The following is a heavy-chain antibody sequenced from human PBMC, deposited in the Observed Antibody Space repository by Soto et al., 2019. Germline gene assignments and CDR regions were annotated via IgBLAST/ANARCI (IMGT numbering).Heavy chain of an antibody. CDR2: IIPIFGTA. CDR1: GGTFSSYA. CDR3: ARAHGASTYWFDP. Sequence: QVQLVQSGAEVKKPGSSVKVSCKASGGTFSSYAISWVRQAPGQGLEWMGGIIPIFGTANYAQKFQGRVKINANEYTSTTYTELSSLRSENTAVYYRARAHGASTYWFDPWGQGTLVTVSS. J-gene: IGHJ5*02. D-gene: IGHD4-17*01. V-gene: IGHV1-69*12.